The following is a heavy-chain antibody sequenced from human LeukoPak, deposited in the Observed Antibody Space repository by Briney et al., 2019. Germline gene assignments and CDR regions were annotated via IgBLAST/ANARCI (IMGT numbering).Heavy chain of an antibody. CDR1: GGTFSSYA. J-gene: IGHJ6*03. D-gene: IGHD4-23*01. Sequence: SVKVSCKASGGTFSSYAISWVRQAPGRGLEWMGGIIPIFGTANYAQKFQGRVTITADESTSTAYMELSSLRSEDTAVYYCARDRSGGKYYYYYYMDVWGKGTTVTVSS. CDR3: ARDRSGGKYYYYYYMDV. CDR2: IIPIFGTA. V-gene: IGHV1-69*13.